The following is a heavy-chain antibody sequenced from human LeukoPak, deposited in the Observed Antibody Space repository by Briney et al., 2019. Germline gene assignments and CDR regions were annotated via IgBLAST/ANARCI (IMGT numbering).Heavy chain of an antibody. CDR1: GGSIANYY. V-gene: IGHV4-59*01. Sequence: SETLSLTCTVSGGSIANYYWNWIRQPPGKGLEWIGYIYYSGSTNYNPSLKSRVTISVDTSKNQFSLKLSSVTAADTAVYYCARGGSGYSRFDYWGQGTLVTVSS. CDR3: ARGGSGYSRFDY. CDR2: IYYSGST. J-gene: IGHJ4*02. D-gene: IGHD3-22*01.